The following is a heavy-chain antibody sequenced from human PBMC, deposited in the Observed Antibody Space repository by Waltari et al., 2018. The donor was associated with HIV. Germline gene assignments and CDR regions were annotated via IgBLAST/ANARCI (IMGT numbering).Heavy chain of an antibody. CDR3: ARGPCSSTSCLPFDY. CDR1: GGSFSGYY. CDR2: IKHSGST. J-gene: IGHJ4*02. Sequence: QVQLQQWGAGLLKPSETLSLTCAVYGGSFSGYYWRWIRQPPGKGLEWIGEIKHSGSTNYNPSIKSRVTISVDTSKNQFSLTLSSLSAADTAVYYCARGPCSSTSCLPFDYWGQGTLVTVSS. V-gene: IGHV4-34*01. D-gene: IGHD2-2*01.